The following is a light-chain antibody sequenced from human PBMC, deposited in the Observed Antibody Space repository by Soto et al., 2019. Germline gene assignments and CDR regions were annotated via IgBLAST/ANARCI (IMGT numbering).Light chain of an antibody. CDR1: SGDVGAYDR. V-gene: IGLV2-11*01. CDR2: DVT. J-gene: IGLJ1*01. CDR3: VSYTTSASYV. Sequence: QSALTQPRSVSGSPGQSVTISCTGTSGDVGAYDRVSWYQHHPTKAPKLIIYDVTNRPSGVPYRFSGSKSGNTASLTISGLQAEDEADYYCVSYTTSASYVFGTGTKVTVL.